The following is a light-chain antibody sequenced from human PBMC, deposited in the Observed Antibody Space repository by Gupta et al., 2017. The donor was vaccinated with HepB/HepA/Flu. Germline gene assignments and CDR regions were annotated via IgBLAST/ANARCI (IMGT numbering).Light chain of an antibody. Sequence: EIVLTQSPATLSLSPGERATLSCRASQSLSSYLAWYQQKPGQAPRLLIYDASNRATGIPARFCGSGYGKYVSLTISSREQEDFTGYYCQQRSNWPPSTFGQGTKLEIK. CDR3: QQRSNWPPST. V-gene: IGKV3-11*01. J-gene: IGKJ2*01. CDR2: DAS. CDR1: QSLSSY.